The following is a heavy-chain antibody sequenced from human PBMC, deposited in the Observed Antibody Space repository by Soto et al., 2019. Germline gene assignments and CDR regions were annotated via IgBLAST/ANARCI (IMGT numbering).Heavy chain of an antibody. J-gene: IGHJ4*02. CDR2: ISSSSSVI. CDR1: GFILSDCA. D-gene: IGHD3-22*01. CDR3: ARDPEVAQESERVCEPYYCARGLSRPADYYDSSGYLYFFDY. Sequence: GGSLRLSCATSGFILSDCAMNWVRQAPGKGLEWVSYISSSSSVIDYADSVKGRFTVSRDNARNSLYLQMNSLRAEDTAVYYCARDPEVAQESERVCEPYYCARGLSRPADYYDSSGYLYFFDYWGQGTLVTVSS. V-gene: IGHV3-48*01.